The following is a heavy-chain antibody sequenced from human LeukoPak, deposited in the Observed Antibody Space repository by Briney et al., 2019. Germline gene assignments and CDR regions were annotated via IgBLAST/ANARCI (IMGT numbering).Heavy chain of an antibody. CDR3: AKDAVLGLGYCSSTSCYPFEYFQH. CDR1: GFTFSSYG. D-gene: IGHD2-2*01. V-gene: IGHV3-33*06. Sequence: QPGRSLRLSCAASGFTFSSYGMHWVRQAPAKGLEWVAVIWYDGSNKYYADSVKGRFTISRDNSKNTLYLQMNSLRAEDTAVYYCAKDAVLGLGYCSSTSCYPFEYFQHWGQGTLVTVSS. J-gene: IGHJ1*01. CDR2: IWYDGSNK.